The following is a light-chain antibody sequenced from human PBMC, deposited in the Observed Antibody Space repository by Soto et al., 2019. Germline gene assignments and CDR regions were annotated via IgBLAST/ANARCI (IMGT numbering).Light chain of an antibody. V-gene: IGKV1-33*01. CDR3: QQYDNRLT. CDR2: DAS. J-gene: IGKJ4*01. CDR1: QDIRNY. Sequence: DIQMTQSPSSLSASVGDRVTITCQASQDIRNYLNWYQQKAGQAPKLLIYDASNLETGVPSRFSGSGSGTDFTFTISSLQPEDIATYYCQQYDNRLTFGGGTKVDIK.